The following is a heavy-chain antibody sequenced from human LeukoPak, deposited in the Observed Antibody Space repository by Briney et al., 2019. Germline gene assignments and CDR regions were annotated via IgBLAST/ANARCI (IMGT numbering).Heavy chain of an antibody. CDR3: ARGRDGYNDY. V-gene: IGHV3-53*01. Sequence: PGGSLRLSCAASGFSFSTYYMSWVRQAPGKGLEWVSSIYSGGGTYYADSVKGRFTISRDNSKNTLYLQMNSLRAEDTAVYYCARGRDGYNDYWGQGTLVTVSS. CDR1: GFSFSTYY. D-gene: IGHD5-24*01. CDR2: IYSGGGT. J-gene: IGHJ4*02.